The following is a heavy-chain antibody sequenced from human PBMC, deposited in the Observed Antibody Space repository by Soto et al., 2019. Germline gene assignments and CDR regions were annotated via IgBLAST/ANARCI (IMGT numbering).Heavy chain of an antibody. CDR2: IWYDGSNK. CDR3: TRGVYGSGSYYGGLDV. D-gene: IGHD3-10*01. CDR1: GFTFSSYG. J-gene: IGHJ6*02. Sequence: PGGSLRLSCAASGFTFSSYGMHWVRQAPGKGLEWVAVIWYDGSNKYYADSVKGRFTISRDNSKNTLFLQMNSLRAEDTAVYYCTRGVYGSGSYYGGLDVWGQGTTVTVSS. V-gene: IGHV3-33*01.